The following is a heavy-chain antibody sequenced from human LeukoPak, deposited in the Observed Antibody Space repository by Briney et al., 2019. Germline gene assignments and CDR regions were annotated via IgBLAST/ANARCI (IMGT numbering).Heavy chain of an antibody. J-gene: IGHJ6*02. CDR2: MNPNSGNT. CDR1: GYTFTSYD. V-gene: IGHV1-8*01. Sequence: ASVKVSCKASGYTFTSYDINWVRQATGQGLEWMGWMNPNSGNTGYAQKFQGRVTMTRNTSISTAYMELSSLRSEDTAVYYCARGTGVGSGWYYYYYGMDVWGQGTTVTVSS. D-gene: IGHD6-19*01. CDR3: ARGTGVGSGWYYYYYGMDV.